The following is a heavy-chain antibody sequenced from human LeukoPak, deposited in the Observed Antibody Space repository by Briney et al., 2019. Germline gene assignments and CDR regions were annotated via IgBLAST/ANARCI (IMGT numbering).Heavy chain of an antibody. CDR3: ATSYDSAANS. CDR1: GFAFSDFW. J-gene: IGHJ4*02. Sequence: GGSLRLSCTAYGFAFSDFWMSWVRQAPGKGLEWVANIRQDGSAKFYVASVRGGFTISRDNAKNSLYLQMNSLPAEDTAVYYCATSYDSAANSCGQGTLVTVSS. D-gene: IGHD3-22*01. V-gene: IGHV3-7*01. CDR2: IRQDGSAK.